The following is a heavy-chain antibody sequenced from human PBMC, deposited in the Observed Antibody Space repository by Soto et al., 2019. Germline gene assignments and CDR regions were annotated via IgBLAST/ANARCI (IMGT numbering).Heavy chain of an antibody. CDR1: GYTFTDYY. J-gene: IGHJ4*02. CDR3: GRDTRGSGSRFDN. V-gene: IGHV1-46*03. Sequence: QVQLVQSGAEVKKPGASVKVSCKASGYTFTDYYMHWVRQAPGQGLEWMGIIDASGGSTTYAQKFQGRVTTTRDTSTSKVYIELSRLRSEDTAVYYCGRDTRGSGSRFDNWGQGTLVTVSS. CDR2: IDASGGST. D-gene: IGHD3-10*01.